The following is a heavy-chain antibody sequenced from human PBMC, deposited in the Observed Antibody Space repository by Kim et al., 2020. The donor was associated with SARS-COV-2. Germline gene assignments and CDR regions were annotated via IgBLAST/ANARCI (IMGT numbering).Heavy chain of an antibody. CDR1: GFTFSRYW. Sequence: GGSLRLSCAASGFTFSRYWMSWVRQAPGKGLEWVANIKQDGSEKDYVDSVKGRFTISRDNAGNSLFLQMNSLRAEDTAVYYCASLFASTSQRESFDYWG. CDR2: IKQDGSEK. V-gene: IGHV3-7*01. D-gene: IGHD1-26*01. CDR3: ASLFASTSQRESFDY. J-gene: IGHJ4*01.